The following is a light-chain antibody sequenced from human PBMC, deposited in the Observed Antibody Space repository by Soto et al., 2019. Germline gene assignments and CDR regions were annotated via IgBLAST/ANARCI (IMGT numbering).Light chain of an antibody. V-gene: IGLV1-40*01. Sequence: QSVLTQPPSVSGAAGQRVTISCTGSTSNIGAGYDVHWYQQLPGTAPKLLIYDKDNRPSGVPDRFSASKSGTSASLAITGLQAEDEAYYYCQSYDSSLNSPPVFGGGTKVTVL. CDR1: TSNIGAGYD. CDR3: QSYDSSLNSPPV. J-gene: IGLJ2*01. CDR2: DKD.